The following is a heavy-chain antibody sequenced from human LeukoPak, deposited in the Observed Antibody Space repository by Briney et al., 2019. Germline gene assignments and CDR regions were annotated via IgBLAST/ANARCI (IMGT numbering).Heavy chain of an antibody. J-gene: IGHJ4*02. CDR1: GFTFSTYS. D-gene: IGHD2-15*01. Sequence: PGGSLRLSCAASGFTFSTYSMHWVRQAPGRGLEWVSSISSSGGDIYYAGSVKGRFTISRDNSKNTLYLQMNSLRAEDTAVYYCAKDRACSGGSCYTWTAGNYWGQGTLVTVSS. CDR2: ISSSGGDI. CDR3: AKDRACSGGSCYTWTAGNY. V-gene: IGHV3-21*04.